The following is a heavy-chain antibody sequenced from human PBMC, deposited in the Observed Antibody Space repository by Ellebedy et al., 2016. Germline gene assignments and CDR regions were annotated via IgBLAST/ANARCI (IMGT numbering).Heavy chain of an antibody. V-gene: IGHV3-23*01. D-gene: IGHD2-15*01. Sequence: GESLKISXAGSGFTFSNYFMSWVRQAPGKGLEWVSAISGSGGSTYYAESAKGRFTISRDNSKNTLYVQMSSLRAEDTAVYFCAKEVRSGGSRYYYNGMDVWGQGTTVTVSS. J-gene: IGHJ6*02. CDR3: AKEVRSGGSRYYYNGMDV. CDR1: GFTFSNYF. CDR2: ISGSGGST.